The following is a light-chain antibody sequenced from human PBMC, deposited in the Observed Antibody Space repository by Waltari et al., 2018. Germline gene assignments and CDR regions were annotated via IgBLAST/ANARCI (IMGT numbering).Light chain of an antibody. J-gene: IGLJ2*01. V-gene: IGLV2-8*01. Sequence: QSALTQPPSASGSPGQSVTISCTGTSSAGGGYNYVSWYQQYPDKAPKLIIYEVTKRPSGVPDRFSGSKSGNTASLTVSGLQAEDEADYYCTSYGGSNNFVIFGGGTKLTVL. CDR1: SSAGGGYNY. CDR2: EVT. CDR3: TSYGGSNNFVI.